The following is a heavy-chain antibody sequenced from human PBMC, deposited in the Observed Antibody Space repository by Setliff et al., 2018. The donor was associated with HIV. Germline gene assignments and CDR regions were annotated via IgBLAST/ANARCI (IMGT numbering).Heavy chain of an antibody. Sequence: SETLSLTCNVSGVSISSHYWSWIRQPPGKGLEWIGTLYHAGSTGYNSSLKSRVTISGDTSKNLFSLKVTSVTAADTAVYYCARPVSKYFYGMDVWGLGTTVTVSS. CDR1: GVSISSHY. J-gene: IGHJ6*02. V-gene: IGHV4-59*11. CDR2: LYHAGST. CDR3: ARPVSKYFYGMDV.